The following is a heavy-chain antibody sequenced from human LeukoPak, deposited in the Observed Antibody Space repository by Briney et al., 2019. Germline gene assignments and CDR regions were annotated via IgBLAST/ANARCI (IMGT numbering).Heavy chain of an antibody. J-gene: IGHJ4*02. Sequence: GSSVKVSCKASGGTFSSYAISWVRQAPGQGLEWMGGIIPIFGTANYAQKFQGRVTITTDESTSTAYMELSSLRSEDTAVYYCASHIYSSSSSYYFDYWGQGTLVTVSS. CDR3: ASHIYSSSSSYYFDY. CDR1: GGTFSSYA. CDR2: IIPIFGTA. V-gene: IGHV1-69*05. D-gene: IGHD6-13*01.